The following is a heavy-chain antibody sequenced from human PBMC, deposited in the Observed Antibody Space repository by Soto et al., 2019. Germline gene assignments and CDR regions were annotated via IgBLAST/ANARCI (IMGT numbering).Heavy chain of an antibody. CDR2: FDPEDGET. D-gene: IGHD6-19*01. CDR3: ATDLAAVAGLKATPNHYYGMDV. V-gene: IGHV1-24*01. J-gene: IGHJ6*02. CDR1: GYTLTELS. Sequence: ASVKVSCKVSGYTLTELSMHWVRQAPGKGLEWMGGFDPEDGETIYAQKFQGRVTMTEDTSTDTAYMELSSLRSEDTAVYYCATDLAAVAGLKATPNHYYGMDVWGQGTTVTV.